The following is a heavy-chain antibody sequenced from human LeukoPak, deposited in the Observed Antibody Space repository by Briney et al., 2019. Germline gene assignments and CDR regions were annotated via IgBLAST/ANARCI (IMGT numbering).Heavy chain of an antibody. CDR1: GGSISSSSYY. Sequence: SETLSLTCTVSGGSISSSSYYWGWIRQPPGKGLEWIGSIYYSGSTYYNPSLKSRVTISVDTSKNQFSLKLSSVTAADTAVYYCGRERVPETIWFSVMEVTEGGWLDPWGPGTLVTVSS. V-gene: IGHV4-39*02. J-gene: IGHJ5*02. CDR3: GRERVPETIWFSVMEVTEGGWLDP. CDR2: IYYSGST. D-gene: IGHD2-2*01.